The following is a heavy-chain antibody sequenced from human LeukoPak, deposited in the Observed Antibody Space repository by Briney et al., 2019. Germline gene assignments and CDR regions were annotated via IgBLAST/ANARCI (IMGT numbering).Heavy chain of an antibody. CDR1: GFTFSSYA. V-gene: IGHV3-23*01. J-gene: IGHJ4*02. Sequence: GGSLRLSCAASGFTFSSYAMSWVRQAPGKGLEWVSAISGSGGSTYYADSVKGRFTISRDNSKNTLYLQLNSLRAEDTAIYYCAKRTGYSSGSVDYWGQGTLVTVSS. D-gene: IGHD6-19*01. CDR3: AKRTGYSSGSVDY. CDR2: ISGSGGST.